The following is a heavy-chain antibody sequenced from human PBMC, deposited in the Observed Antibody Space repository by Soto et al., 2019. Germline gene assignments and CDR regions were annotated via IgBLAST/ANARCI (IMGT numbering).Heavy chain of an antibody. CDR1: GRSITSYY. D-gene: IGHD3-22*01. J-gene: IGHJ4*02. V-gene: IGHV4-59*12. Sequence: DTLSLTCSVSGRSITSYYWSWVRQPPGKGLEWIGYIYDNGITSQNPSLKSRVTMSADTSQNHFSLKLTSVTGADTAVYYCARTYDSNGYASEFDSWGQGILVTVSS. CDR2: IYDNGIT. CDR3: ARTYDSNGYASEFDS.